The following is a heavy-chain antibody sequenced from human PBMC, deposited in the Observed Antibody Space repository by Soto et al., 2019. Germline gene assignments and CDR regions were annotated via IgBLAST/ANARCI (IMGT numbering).Heavy chain of an antibody. Sequence: PGESLQISCTTSGCSFTTYWINWVRQMPGKGLEWIGKIDPGGGDTTYSPSFQGHVTISLDKSITAAYLQWSSLKASDTAMYYCARFGHDLSNSGMDVWGQGTPVTVSS. CDR1: GCSFTTYW. CDR2: IDPGGGDT. CDR3: ARFGHDLSNSGMDV. V-gene: IGHV5-10-1*01. J-gene: IGHJ6*02. D-gene: IGHD1-1*01.